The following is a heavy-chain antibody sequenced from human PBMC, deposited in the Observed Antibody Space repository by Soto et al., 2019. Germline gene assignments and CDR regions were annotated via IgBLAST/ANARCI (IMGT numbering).Heavy chain of an antibody. V-gene: IGHV1-69*12. CDR3: AVGSVDIVPTGMKPFDP. Sequence: QVQLVQSGAEVKKPGSSVKVSCKASGGTFSNYAISWVRQAPGQGLEWMGGIIPIFGTDNYAQKFQGRVKITADESTSTAYMELSSLRSEDTAIYYCAVGSVDIVPTGMKPFDPWGQGTLVTVSS. CDR2: IIPIFGTD. J-gene: IGHJ5*02. D-gene: IGHD5-12*01. CDR1: GGTFSNYA.